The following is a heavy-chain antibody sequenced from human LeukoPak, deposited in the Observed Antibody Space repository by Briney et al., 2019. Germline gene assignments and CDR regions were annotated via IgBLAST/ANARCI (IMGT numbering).Heavy chain of an antibody. CDR2: ISYDGSNK. CDR3: GRDKGGGFYY. Sequence: QPGRSLRLSCAASGFTFSSYAMHWVRQAPGKGLEWVAVISYDGSNKYYADSVKGRFTISRDNSKNTLYLQMNSLRAEDTAVYYWGRDKGGGFYYWGKGPRATSPS. J-gene: IGHJ4*02. D-gene: IGHD3-16*01. V-gene: IGHV3-30-3*01. CDR1: GFTFSSYA.